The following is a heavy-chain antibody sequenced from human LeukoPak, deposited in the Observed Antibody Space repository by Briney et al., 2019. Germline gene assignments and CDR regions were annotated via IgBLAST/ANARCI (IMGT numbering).Heavy chain of an antibody. J-gene: IGHJ6*02. D-gene: IGHD1-1*01. Sequence: GGSLRLSCAASGFTFSSYGMHWVRQAPGKGLGWVAVIWYDGSNKYYADSVKGRFTISRDNSKNTLYLQMHSLRAEDTAVYYCARDYCGTTSGCYYYYGMDVWGQGTTVTVSS. CDR3: ARDYCGTTSGCYYYYGMDV. V-gene: IGHV3-33*01. CDR2: IWYDGSNK. CDR1: GFTFSSYG.